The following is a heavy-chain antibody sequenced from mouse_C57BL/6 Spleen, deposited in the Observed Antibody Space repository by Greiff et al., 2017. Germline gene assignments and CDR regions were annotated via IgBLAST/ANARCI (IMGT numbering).Heavy chain of an antibody. CDR3: ARSDDYDYYAMDY. D-gene: IGHD2-4*01. Sequence: QVQLQQPGAELVRPGSSVKLSCKASGYTFTSYWMHWVKQRPIQGLEWIGNIDPSDSETHYNQKFKDKATLTVDKSSSTAYMQLSSLTSEDSAVYFCARSDDYDYYAMDYWGQGTSVTVSS. CDR1: GYTFTSYW. J-gene: IGHJ4*01. V-gene: IGHV1-52*01. CDR2: IDPSDSET.